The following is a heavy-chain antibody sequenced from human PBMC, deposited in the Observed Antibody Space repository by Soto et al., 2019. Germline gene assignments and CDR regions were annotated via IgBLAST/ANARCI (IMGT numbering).Heavy chain of an antibody. J-gene: IGHJ4*02. CDR3: ARDPEGSYTLEY. V-gene: IGHV3-33*01. D-gene: IGHD1-26*01. CDR2: IWYDGSNK. CDR1: GFTFSSYG. Sequence: PGGSLRLSCAASGFTFSSYGMHWVRQAPGKGLEWVAVIWYDGSNKYYADSVKGRFTISRDNSKNTLYLQMNSLRAEDTAVYYCARDPEGSYTLEYWGQGTLVTVSS.